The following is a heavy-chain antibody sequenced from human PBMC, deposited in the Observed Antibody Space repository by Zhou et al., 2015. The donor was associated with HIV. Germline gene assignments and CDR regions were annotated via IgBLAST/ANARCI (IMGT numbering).Heavy chain of an antibody. D-gene: IGHD6-19*01. CDR2: IIPIFGTA. Sequence: QVQLVQSGAEVKKPGSSVKVSCKASGGTFSSYAISWVRQAPGQGLEWMGGIIPIFGTANYAQKFQGRVTITADESTSTAYMELSSLRSEDTAVYYCARGGYSSGWYLADTPAYWGQGTLVTVSS. V-gene: IGHV1-69*01. J-gene: IGHJ4*02. CDR3: ARGGYSSGWYLADTPAY. CDR1: GGTFSSYA.